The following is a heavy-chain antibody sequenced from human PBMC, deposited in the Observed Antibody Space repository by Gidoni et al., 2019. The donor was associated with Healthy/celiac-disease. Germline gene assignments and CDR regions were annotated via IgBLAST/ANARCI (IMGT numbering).Heavy chain of an antibody. CDR3: ARATGDNLRTLGYCSSTSCYDWFDP. D-gene: IGHD2-2*01. CDR1: GYTFTSYG. V-gene: IGHV1-18*04. CDR2: ISAYKGNT. J-gene: IGHJ5*02. Sequence: QVQLVQSGAEVKKPGASVKVSCKASGYTFTSYGIRWVRQAPGQGLEWMGWISAYKGNTNYAQKLQGRVTMTTDTSTSTAYMELRSLRSDDTAVYYCARATGDNLRTLGYCSSTSCYDWFDPWGQGTLVTVSS.